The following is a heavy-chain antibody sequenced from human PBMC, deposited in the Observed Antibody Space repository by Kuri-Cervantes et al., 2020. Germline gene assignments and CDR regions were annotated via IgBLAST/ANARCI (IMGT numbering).Heavy chain of an antibody. CDR1: GYTFTGYY. V-gene: IGHV1-2*02. CDR3: ARNYGDYVAYWYFDL. D-gene: IGHD4-17*01. J-gene: IGHJ2*01. Sequence: ASVKVSCKASGYTFTGYYMHWVRQAPGQGLEWMGWINPNSGGTNYAQKFQGRVTMTRNTSISTAYMELSSLRSEDTAVYYCARNYGDYVAYWYFDLWGRGTLVTVSS. CDR2: INPNSGGT.